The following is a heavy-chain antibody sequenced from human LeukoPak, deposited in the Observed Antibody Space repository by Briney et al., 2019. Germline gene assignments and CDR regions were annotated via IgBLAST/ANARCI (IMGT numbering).Heavy chain of an antibody. J-gene: IGHJ5*02. Sequence: GGSLRLSCAASGFTFSSYSMNWVRQAPGKGLEWVSSISSSSSYIYYADSVKGRFTISRDNSKNTLYLQMNSLRAEDTAMYYCATDYYGSGSYTFDPWGQGTLVTVSS. CDR3: ATDYYGSGSYTFDP. V-gene: IGHV3-21*01. CDR2: ISSSSSYI. CDR1: GFTFSSYS. D-gene: IGHD3-10*01.